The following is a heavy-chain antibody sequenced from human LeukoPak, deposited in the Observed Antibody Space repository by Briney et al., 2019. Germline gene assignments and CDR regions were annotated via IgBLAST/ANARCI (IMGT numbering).Heavy chain of an antibody. D-gene: IGHD2-2*01. V-gene: IGHV4-59*01. CDR2: IYYSGST. CDR1: GGSFSGYY. CDR3: ARGVSPGVPAAIALDY. Sequence: PSEALSLTCAVYGGSFSGYYWSWIRQPPGKGLEWIGYIYYSGSTNYNPSLKSRVTISVDTSKNQFSLKLSSVTAADTAVYYCARGVSPGVPAAIALDYWGQGTLVTVSS. J-gene: IGHJ4*02.